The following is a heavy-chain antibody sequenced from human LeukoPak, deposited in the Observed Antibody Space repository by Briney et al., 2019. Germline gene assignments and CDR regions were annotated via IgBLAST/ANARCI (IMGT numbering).Heavy chain of an antibody. V-gene: IGHV3-48*01. CDR2: ISSSSSTI. J-gene: IGHJ4*02. Sequence: PGGSLRLSCAASGFTFSSYSMNWVRQAPGKGLEWVSYISSSSSTIYYADSVKGRFTISRDNAKNSLYLQMSSLRAEDTAVYYCAWEDSGSFDYWGQGTLVTVSS. CDR1: GFTFSSYS. D-gene: IGHD3-10*01. CDR3: AWEDSGSFDY.